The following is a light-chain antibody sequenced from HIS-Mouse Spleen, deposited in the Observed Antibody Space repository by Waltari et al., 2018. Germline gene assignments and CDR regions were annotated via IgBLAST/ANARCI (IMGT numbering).Light chain of an antibody. CDR3: QQYNSYSMYT. Sequence: DIQMTQSPSTLSASVGDRVTITCRASQSISSWLAWYQQKPGKAPKLLIYKASSLGSGVPSRFSGSGSGTEFTLTISSLQPDDFATYYCQQYNSYSMYTCGQGTKLEIK. V-gene: IGKV1-5*03. CDR1: QSISSW. CDR2: KAS. J-gene: IGKJ2*01.